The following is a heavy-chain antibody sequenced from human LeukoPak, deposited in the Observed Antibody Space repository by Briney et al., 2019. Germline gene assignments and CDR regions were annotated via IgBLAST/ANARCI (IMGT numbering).Heavy chain of an antibody. CDR2: INTDGSST. D-gene: IGHD3-3*01. V-gene: IGHV3-74*01. Sequence: GGSLRLSCAASGFTFSSYAMHWVRQAPGKGLVWVSRINTDGSSTTYADSVKGRFTISRDNAKNTLYLQMNSLRAEDTAVYFCARAYDFWSGSGPGDYWGQGTLVTVSS. J-gene: IGHJ4*02. CDR1: GFTFSSYA. CDR3: ARAYDFWSGSGPGDY.